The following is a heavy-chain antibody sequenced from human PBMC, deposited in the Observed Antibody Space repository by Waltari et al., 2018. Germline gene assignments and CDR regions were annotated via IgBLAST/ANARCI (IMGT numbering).Heavy chain of an antibody. V-gene: IGHV1-2*02. Sequence: QAQLVQSGAEVKKPGASAQASCQASGYTFTDYYIPWVRQAPGQGFEWMGWINPNSGITNFAQKVQGRVTMTRDTSTTTVYMELSSLKSDDTALYYCARDIGGAAAGTEYFQHWGQGTLVTVSS. J-gene: IGHJ1*01. CDR1: GYTFTDYY. CDR3: ARDIGGAAAGTEYFQH. D-gene: IGHD6-13*01. CDR2: INPNSGIT.